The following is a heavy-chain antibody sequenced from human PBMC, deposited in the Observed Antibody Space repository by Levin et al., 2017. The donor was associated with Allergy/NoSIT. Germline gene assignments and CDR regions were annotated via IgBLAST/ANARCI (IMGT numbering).Heavy chain of an antibody. CDR3: ARVLDYYDSSGYSVDAFDI. CDR2: IRKKPNSYST. CDR1: GFTFSDHF. V-gene: IGHV3-72*01. D-gene: IGHD3-22*01. J-gene: IGHJ3*02. Sequence: GESLKISCAASGFTFSDHFMEWVRQAPGKGLEWVGRIRKKPNSYSTGYAASVKGRFIISRDDSKNSVYLQMNSLKTEDTAVYYCARVLDYYDSSGYSVDAFDIWGQGTMVTVSS.